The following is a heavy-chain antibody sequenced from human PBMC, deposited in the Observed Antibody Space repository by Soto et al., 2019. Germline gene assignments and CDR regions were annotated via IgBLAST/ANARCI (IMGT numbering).Heavy chain of an antibody. CDR1: GFRLSSYA. CDR3: AKDRRDGDFMHILVVDF. CDR2: MSYDETKK. V-gene: IGHV3-30*18. Sequence: GGSLRLSCATAGFRLSSYAMHWVRQAPGKGLEWVALMSYDETKKYYADSVKGRFTISRDTSKNTLFLQMNNLRVEDTAVYYCAKDRRDGDFMHILVVDFWGQGALVTVSS. D-gene: IGHD2-15*01. J-gene: IGHJ4*02.